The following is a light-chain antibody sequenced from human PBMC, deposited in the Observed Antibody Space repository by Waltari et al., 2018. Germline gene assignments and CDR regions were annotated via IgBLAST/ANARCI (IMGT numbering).Light chain of an antibody. CDR2: DAS. Sequence: DIVLTQSPATLSLSPGERATLPCRASQSARSSYFAWYQQKPGQAPRLLIYDASNRATGIPARFSGSGSGTDFTLTISSLEPEDFAVYYCQQRSNWPPRYTFGQGTKLEIK. V-gene: IGKV3-11*01. CDR1: QSARSSY. CDR3: QQRSNWPPRYT. J-gene: IGKJ2*01.